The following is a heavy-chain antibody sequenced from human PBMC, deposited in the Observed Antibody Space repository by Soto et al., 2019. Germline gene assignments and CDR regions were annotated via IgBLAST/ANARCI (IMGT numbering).Heavy chain of an antibody. Sequence: SETLSLTCSIHSGSFSGYYWSWIRQPPGKGLEWIGEISQSGNTNYSPSLKSRVSISIDTSKKQFSLDLASVSAADTAVYYCARAPKVSGSSQTRPDFWGQGTLVTVSS. D-gene: IGHD6-6*01. CDR2: ISQSGNT. V-gene: IGHV4-34*01. CDR3: ARAPKVSGSSQTRPDF. J-gene: IGHJ4*02. CDR1: SGSFSGYY.